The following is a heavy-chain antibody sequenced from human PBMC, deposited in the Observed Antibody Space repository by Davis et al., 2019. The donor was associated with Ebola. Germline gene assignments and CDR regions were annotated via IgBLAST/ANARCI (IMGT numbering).Heavy chain of an antibody. CDR2: VSGNNGKT. Sequence: ASVNVSCKASGYSFSHYSFSWVRQAPGQGLEWMGWVSGNNGKTNYAQKFQGRITMTTDTSTSTAYVELRSLRSDDTAVYYCGRDVLVGATSAWGQGTLVTVSS. D-gene: IGHD1-26*01. J-gene: IGHJ5*02. CDR3: GRDVLVGATSA. CDR1: GYSFSHYS. V-gene: IGHV1-18*01.